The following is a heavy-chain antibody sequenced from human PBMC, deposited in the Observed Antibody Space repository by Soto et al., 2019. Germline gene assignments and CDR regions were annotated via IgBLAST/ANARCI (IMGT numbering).Heavy chain of an antibody. V-gene: IGHV3-49*03. Sequence: GGSLRLSCPASGFTFGDYARSWFRQAPGKGLEWVGFIRSKAYGGTTEYAASVKGRFTISRDDSKSIAYLQMNSLKTEDTAVYYCTRDAATVTAHYYYYYMDVWGKGATVTVSS. J-gene: IGHJ6*03. CDR1: GFTFGDYA. CDR2: IRSKAYGGTT. CDR3: TRDAATVTAHYYYYYMDV. D-gene: IGHD4-4*01.